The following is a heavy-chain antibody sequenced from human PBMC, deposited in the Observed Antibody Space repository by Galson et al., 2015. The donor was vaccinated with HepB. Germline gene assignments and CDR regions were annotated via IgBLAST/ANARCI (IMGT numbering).Heavy chain of an antibody. CDR1: GFSFKAAW. V-gene: IGHV3-15*07. Sequence: SLRLSCAASGFSFKAAWMNWVRQAPGRGLEWVGRIESRIDGGATDYAAPVKGRFTISRDDSKNTLYLQMNSLKTEDTAVYYCTTGLTITAADSEAVDYWGQGTLVTVSS. J-gene: IGHJ4*02. CDR2: IESRIDGGAT. CDR3: TTGLTITAADSEAVDY. D-gene: IGHD5-12*01.